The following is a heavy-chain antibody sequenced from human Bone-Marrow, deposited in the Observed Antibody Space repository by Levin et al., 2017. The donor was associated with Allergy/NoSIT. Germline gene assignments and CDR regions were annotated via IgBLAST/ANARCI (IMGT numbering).Heavy chain of an antibody. CDR3: AIDRATLWELPDY. J-gene: IGHJ4*02. CDR1: GFIFSSYG. Sequence: PGGSLRLSCATSGFIFSSYGMHWVRQAPGKGLEWLAVISYDGDNKYYADSVKGRFTISRVNSKNASYLQMNSSRPVDTALYFCAIDRATLWELPDYWSQGTLVTVPS. CDR2: ISYDGDNK. V-gene: IGHV3-30*03. D-gene: IGHD1-26*01.